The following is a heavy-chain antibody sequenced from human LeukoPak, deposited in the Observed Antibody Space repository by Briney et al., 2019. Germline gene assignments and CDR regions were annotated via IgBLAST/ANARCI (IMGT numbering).Heavy chain of an antibody. CDR1: GFTFRDYI. D-gene: IGHD3-22*01. CDR3: SRDGTEGDNSAFDV. J-gene: IGHJ3*01. CDR2: FRGKRNGYTT. V-gene: IGHV3-72*01. Sequence: PGGPLSPSGPASGFTFRDYIMAGVRQAPGRGREWVGGFRGKRNGYTTEYAASVKGRFTISRDDSKKSLYLHMSSLKTEDTAVYHCSRDGTEGDNSAFDVWGQGTMVTVSS.